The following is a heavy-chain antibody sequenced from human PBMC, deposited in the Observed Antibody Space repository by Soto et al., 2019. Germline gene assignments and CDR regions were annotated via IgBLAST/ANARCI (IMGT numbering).Heavy chain of an antibody. J-gene: IGHJ6*02. D-gene: IGHD2-21*01. CDR1: GFTFNNYA. Sequence: GGSLRLSCAASGFTFNNYAMSWVRQPPGKGLEWVSSISASGGSTDYADSVKGRFTISRDNPKNTLYLQMNSLRADDTAAYYCAKDQEILCRAYMDVWGQGTTVTVSS. V-gene: IGHV3-23*01. CDR2: ISASGGST. CDR3: AKDQEILCRAYMDV.